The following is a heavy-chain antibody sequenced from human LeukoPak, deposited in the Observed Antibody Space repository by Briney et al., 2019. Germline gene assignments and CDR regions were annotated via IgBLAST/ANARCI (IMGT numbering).Heavy chain of an antibody. D-gene: IGHD6-19*01. Sequence: GGSLRLSCAASGFTFLGYGMHWVRQAPGKGLEWVAVIWYDGTNKYYADSVKGRFTISSDSSKNTLYLQMNSLRAEDTAVYYCARQSSGWKYYFDYWGQGTLVTVSS. CDR2: IWYDGTNK. CDR3: ARQSSGWKYYFDY. CDR1: GFTFLGYG. V-gene: IGHV3-33*01. J-gene: IGHJ4*02.